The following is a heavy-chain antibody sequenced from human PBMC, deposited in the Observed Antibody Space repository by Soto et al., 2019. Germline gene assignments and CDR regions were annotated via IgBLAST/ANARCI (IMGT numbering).Heavy chain of an antibody. J-gene: IGHJ5*02. CDR3: ARAGISGAGLNWFDP. D-gene: IGHD6-13*01. CDR2: IYYSGST. CDR1: GGSISSGGYY. V-gene: IGHV4-31*03. Sequence: QVQLQESGPGLVKPSQTLSLTCTVSGGSISSGGYYWSWIRQHPAKGLERIGYIYYSGSTYYNLSLKSRVSISVDTSKNQGCLKRSSVTAADTAVYYCARAGISGAGLNWFDPGGQGTLVAVSS.